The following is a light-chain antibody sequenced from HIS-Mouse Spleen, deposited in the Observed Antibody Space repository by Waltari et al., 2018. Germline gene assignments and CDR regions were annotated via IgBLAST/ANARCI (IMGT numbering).Light chain of an antibody. Sequence: SYELTQPLSVSVALGQTARITRGGNNIGRKNVHWYQQKPGQAPVLVIYRDSNRPSGIPERFSGSNSGNTATLTISRARAGDEADYYCQVWDSSTVVFGGGTKLTVL. CDR3: QVWDSSTVV. J-gene: IGLJ2*01. V-gene: IGLV3-9*01. CDR1: NIGRKN. CDR2: RDS.